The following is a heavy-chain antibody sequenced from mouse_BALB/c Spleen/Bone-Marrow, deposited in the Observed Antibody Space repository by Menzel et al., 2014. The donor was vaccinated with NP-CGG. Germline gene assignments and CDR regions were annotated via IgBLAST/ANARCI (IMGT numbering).Heavy chain of an antibody. J-gene: IGHJ2*01. Sequence: VQRVESGPDLVAPSQSLSITCTVSGFSLTSFGIHWVRQPPGKGLEWLGVIWAGGSTNYNSALMSRLSISKDNSKSQVFLKMNSLQTDDTAMYYCARSYYGYDRGYYFDYWGQGTTLTVSS. V-gene: IGHV2-9*02. CDR1: GFSLTSFG. CDR2: IWAGGST. D-gene: IGHD2-2*01. CDR3: ARSYYGYDRGYYFDY.